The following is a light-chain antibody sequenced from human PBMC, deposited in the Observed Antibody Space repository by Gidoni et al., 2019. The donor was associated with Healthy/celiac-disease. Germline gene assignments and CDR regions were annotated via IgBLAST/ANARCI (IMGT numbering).Light chain of an antibody. CDR1: QSISSW. V-gene: IGKV1-5*03. CDR3: QHPVT. CDR2: KAS. Sequence: DIQMTQSPSTLSASVGDRVTITCRASQSISSWLAWYQQKPGKAPKLLIYKASSLESGVPSRFSGSGSGTEFTLTISSLQPDDFATYYCQHPVTFXQXTKVXIK. J-gene: IGKJ1*01.